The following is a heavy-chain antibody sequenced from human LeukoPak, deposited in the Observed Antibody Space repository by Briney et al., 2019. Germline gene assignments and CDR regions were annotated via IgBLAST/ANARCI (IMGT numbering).Heavy chain of an antibody. V-gene: IGHV4-39*07. Sequence: GSLRLSCAASGFTFSSYWMSWVRQPPGKGLEWIGSIYYSGSTYYNPSLKSRVTISVDTSKNQFSLKLSSVTAADTAVYYCARGRVNYYDSSGSYFDYWGQGTLVTVSS. CDR1: GFTFSSYW. CDR3: ARGRVNYYDSSGSYFDY. CDR2: IYYSGST. J-gene: IGHJ4*02. D-gene: IGHD3-22*01.